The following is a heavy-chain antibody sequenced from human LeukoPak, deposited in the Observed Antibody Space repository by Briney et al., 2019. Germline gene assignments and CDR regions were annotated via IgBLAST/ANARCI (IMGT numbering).Heavy chain of an antibody. V-gene: IGHV4-4*02. CDR1: GGSISSSNW. J-gene: IGHJ5*02. CDR2: IYHSGST. D-gene: IGHD3-10*01. Sequence: SETLSLTCAVSGGSISSSNWWSWVRQPPGKGLEWIGEIYHSGSTNYNPSLKSRVTISVDKSKNQFSLKLSSVTAADTAVYYCARELLWFGELSNWFDPWGQGTLVTVSS. CDR3: ARELLWFGELSNWFDP.